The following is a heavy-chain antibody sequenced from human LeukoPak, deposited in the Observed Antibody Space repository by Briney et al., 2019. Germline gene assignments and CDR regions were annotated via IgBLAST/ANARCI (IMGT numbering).Heavy chain of an antibody. CDR1: GFTFDDYA. D-gene: IGHD4-17*01. Sequence: GGSLRLSCAASGFTFDDYAMHWVRRAPGKGLEWVSGISWNSGSIGYADSVKGRFTISRDNAKNSLYLQMNSLRAEDTALYYCAKAGGYGDYGVYFDYWGQGTLVTVSS. J-gene: IGHJ4*02. CDR2: ISWNSGSI. CDR3: AKAGGYGDYGVYFDY. V-gene: IGHV3-9*01.